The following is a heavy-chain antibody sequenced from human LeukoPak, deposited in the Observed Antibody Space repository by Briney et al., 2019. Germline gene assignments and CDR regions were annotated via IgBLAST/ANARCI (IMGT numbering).Heavy chain of an antibody. D-gene: IGHD2-15*01. V-gene: IGHV3-43*02. CDR1: GFTFDDYA. J-gene: IGHJ4*02. Sequence: GGSLRLSCAASGFTFDDYAMHWVRHAPGKGLEWVSLISGDGGSTYYADSVKGRFTISRDNSKNSLYLQMNSLRTEDTALYYCAKDPGFYCSGGSCYEYYFDYWGQGTLVTVSS. CDR3: AKDPGFYCSGGSCYEYYFDY. CDR2: ISGDGGST.